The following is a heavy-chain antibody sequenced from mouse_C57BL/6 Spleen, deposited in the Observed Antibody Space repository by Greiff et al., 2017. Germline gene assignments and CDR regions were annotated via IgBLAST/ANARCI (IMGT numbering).Heavy chain of an antibody. J-gene: IGHJ2*01. V-gene: IGHV1-26*01. CDR1: GYTFTDYY. Sequence: VQLQQSGPELVKPGASVKISCKASGYTFTDYYMNWVKQSHGKSLEWIGDINPNNGGTSYNQKFKGKATLTVDKSSSTAYMELRSLTSEDSAVXYCARAYGSAVYFDYWGQGTTLTVSS. CDR3: ARAYGSAVYFDY. D-gene: IGHD1-1*01. CDR2: INPNNGGT.